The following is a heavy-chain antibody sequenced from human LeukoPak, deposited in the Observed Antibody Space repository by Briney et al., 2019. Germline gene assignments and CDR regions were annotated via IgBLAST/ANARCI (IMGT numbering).Heavy chain of an antibody. CDR1: GFTFSSYA. V-gene: IGHV3-23*01. CDR3: AKKGAYDYGDYGGGLNFDY. D-gene: IGHD4-17*01. CDR2: ISGSGGST. Sequence: GALRLSCAASGFTFSSYALSWVRQAPGKGLECVSAISGSGGSTYYADSVKGRFTISRDNSKNTLYLQMNSLRAEDTAVYYCAKKGAYDYGDYGGGLNFDYWGQGTLVTVSS. J-gene: IGHJ4*02.